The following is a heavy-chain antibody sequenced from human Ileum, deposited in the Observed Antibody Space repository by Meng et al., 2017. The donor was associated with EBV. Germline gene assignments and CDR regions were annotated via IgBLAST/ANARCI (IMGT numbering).Heavy chain of an antibody. J-gene: IGHJ4*02. V-gene: IGHV3-30*18. CDR3: TNLSF. D-gene: IGHD2/OR15-2a*01. CDR2: ISYDENIK. Sequence: QVQVGEFGGGVVPPGRSLRVSCEASGFSFDTVDMHWARQAPGKGLEWVAVISYDENIKFYADSVKGRFTISRDNSKNTLSLQLNSLRPDDTAFYYCTNLSFWGQGTLVTVSS. CDR1: GFSFDTVD.